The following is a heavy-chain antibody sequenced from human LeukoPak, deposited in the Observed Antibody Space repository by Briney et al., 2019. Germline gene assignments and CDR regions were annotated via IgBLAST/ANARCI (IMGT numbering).Heavy chain of an antibody. D-gene: IGHD3-9*01. V-gene: IGHV3-23*01. Sequence: GGSLRLSCAASGFTFSSYWMNWVRQAPGKGLEWISSISGSGDNTYYADSVKGRFTISRDNSKNTLYLQMNSLRAEDTAVYYCAKGVKVPLLRYFSYYMDVWGKGTTVTISS. CDR1: GFTFSSYW. CDR3: AKGVKVPLLRYFSYYMDV. J-gene: IGHJ6*03. CDR2: ISGSGDNT.